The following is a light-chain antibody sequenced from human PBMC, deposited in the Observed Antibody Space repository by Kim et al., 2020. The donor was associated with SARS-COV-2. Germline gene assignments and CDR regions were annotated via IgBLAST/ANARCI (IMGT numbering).Light chain of an antibody. J-gene: IGKJ1*01. Sequence: DIQMTQSPSSLSASVGDRVTITCRASQDISRYLNWYQQKPGKAPKLLIYTASSLQSGVPSRFTGSGSETDFTLPISSLQPEDFATYYCQQTYSASRTFGQGTTVDIK. CDR2: TAS. CDR3: QQTYSASRT. V-gene: IGKV1-39*01. CDR1: QDISRY.